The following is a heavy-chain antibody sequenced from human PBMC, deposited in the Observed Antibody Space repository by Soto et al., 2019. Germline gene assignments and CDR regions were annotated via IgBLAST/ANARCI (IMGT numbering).Heavy chain of an antibody. J-gene: IGHJ3*02. CDR2: LSHSGGT. V-gene: IGHV4-34*01. CDR3: ARVERGTATTVVDAFDI. D-gene: IGHD1-1*01. CDR1: GGFVSSGSYY. Sequence: QVQLQQWGAGLLKPSETLSLTCAVSGGFVSSGSYYWGWIRQPPGKGLEWVGELSHSGGTHFNPSLKSRVTISVATSKNHFSLKMSSVTAADTALYYCARVERGTATTVVDAFDIWGPGTMVTVSS.